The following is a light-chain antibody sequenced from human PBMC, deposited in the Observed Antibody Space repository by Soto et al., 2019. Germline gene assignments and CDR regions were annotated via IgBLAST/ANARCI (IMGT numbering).Light chain of an antibody. J-gene: IGKJ1*01. CDR1: QSVSSSY. V-gene: IGKV3D-20*02. CDR2: DAS. CDR3: QQRSNLPWT. Sequence: ERVMTQSPATLSVSPGEGATLSCSASQSVSSSYLAWYQQKPGQAPRLLIYDASNRATGIPVRFSGSGSGADYTLTISSLEPEDFAVYYCQQRSNLPWTFGQGTKVDIK.